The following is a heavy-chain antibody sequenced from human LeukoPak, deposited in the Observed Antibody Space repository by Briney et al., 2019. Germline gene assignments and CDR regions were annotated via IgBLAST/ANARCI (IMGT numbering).Heavy chain of an antibody. J-gene: IGHJ4*02. Sequence: GGSLRLSCAISGITLSNYGMSWVRQAPGKGLEWVAGISDSGGSTKYADSVKGRFTISRDNPKNTLYLQMNSLRAEDTAVYFCAKRGVVIRVILVGFHKEAYYFESWGQGALVTVSS. CDR1: GITLSNYG. V-gene: IGHV3-23*01. CDR2: ISDSGGST. D-gene: IGHD3/OR15-3a*01. CDR3: AKRGVVIRVILVGFHKEAYYFES.